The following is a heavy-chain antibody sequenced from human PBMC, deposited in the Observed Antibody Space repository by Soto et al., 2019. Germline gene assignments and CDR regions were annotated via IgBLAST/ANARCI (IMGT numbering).Heavy chain of an antibody. Sequence: GGSLRLSCAASGFTFSSYAMSWVRQAPGKGLEWVSAISGSGGSTYYADSVKGRFTTSRDNSKKTLYLKMNRLRAEDTAVYYCAKDYPSSPIVVVVAATGPFDYWGQGTLVTVSS. J-gene: IGHJ4*02. CDR3: AKDYPSSPIVVVVAATGPFDY. CDR2: ISGSGGST. V-gene: IGHV3-23*01. CDR1: GFTFSSYA. D-gene: IGHD2-15*01.